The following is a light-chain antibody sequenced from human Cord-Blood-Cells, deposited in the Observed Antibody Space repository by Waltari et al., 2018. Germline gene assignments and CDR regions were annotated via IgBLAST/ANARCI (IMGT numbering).Light chain of an antibody. CDR3: QQRSNWPIT. Sequence: ESVLTQSLATPAVALGERATHSCRASQSVSSYLAWYQQKPGQAPRLLIHDASNRATGIPAMFSGSGSGTDFTLTISSLEPEDFAVYYCQQRSNWPITFGQGTRLEIK. CDR1: QSVSSY. CDR2: DAS. V-gene: IGKV3-11*01. J-gene: IGKJ5*01.